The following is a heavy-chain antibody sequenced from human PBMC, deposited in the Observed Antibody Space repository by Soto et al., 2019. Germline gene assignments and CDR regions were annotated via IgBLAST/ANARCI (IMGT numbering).Heavy chain of an antibody. V-gene: IGHV1-69*13. Sequence: SVKVSCKASGGTFSRYAISWVRQAPGQGLEWMGGIIPIFGTANYAQKFQGRVTITADESTSTAYMELSSLRSEDTAVYYCARKIPRLVAATYWFDPWGQGTLVTVSS. CDR1: GGTFSRYA. D-gene: IGHD2-15*01. CDR3: ARKIPRLVAATYWFDP. J-gene: IGHJ5*02. CDR2: IIPIFGTA.